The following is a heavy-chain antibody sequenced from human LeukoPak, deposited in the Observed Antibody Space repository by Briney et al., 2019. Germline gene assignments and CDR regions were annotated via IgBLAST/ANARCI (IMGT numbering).Heavy chain of an antibody. Sequence: SETLSLTCAVNGGSFSGYYWNWIRQPPGKGLEWIGEINHSGSTNYNPSLKSRVTILVDTSKNQFSLKLSSVTAADTAVYYCARGLSIAALVRAFDIWGQGTMVTVSS. D-gene: IGHD6-6*01. CDR1: GGSFSGYY. V-gene: IGHV4-34*01. CDR2: INHSGST. J-gene: IGHJ3*02. CDR3: ARGLSIAALVRAFDI.